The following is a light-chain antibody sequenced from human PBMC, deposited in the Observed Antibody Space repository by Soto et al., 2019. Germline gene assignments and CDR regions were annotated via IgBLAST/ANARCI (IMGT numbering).Light chain of an antibody. CDR1: QSISTW. CDR2: DAS. V-gene: IGKV1-5*01. J-gene: IGKJ1*01. Sequence: DSQMTHSPSTLAASVGDRVTITCRAIQSISTWLAWYQQKPGKAPKLLIYDASSLESGVPSRFSGSGSGTEFTLTISSLQPDDFATYYCQQYNSYSGTFGQGTKVEIK. CDR3: QQYNSYSGT.